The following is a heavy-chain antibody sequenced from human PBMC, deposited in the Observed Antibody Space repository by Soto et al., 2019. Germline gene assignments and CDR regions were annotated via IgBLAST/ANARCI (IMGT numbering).Heavy chain of an antibody. Sequence: PGGSLRLSCAASGFTFSSNSMHWVRQAPWKGPEHVSAISANGDIIYYTKSVKGRFTISRDNSKNTLYLQMGSLRAEDMAVYYCVRDNKQQLVYYIDVWGMGTTVTVSS. V-gene: IGHV3-64*01. D-gene: IGHD6-13*01. CDR2: ISANGDII. J-gene: IGHJ6*03. CDR1: GFTFSSNS. CDR3: VRDNKQQLVYYIDV.